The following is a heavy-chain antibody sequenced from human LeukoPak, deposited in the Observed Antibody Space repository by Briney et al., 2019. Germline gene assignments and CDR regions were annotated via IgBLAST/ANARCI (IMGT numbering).Heavy chain of an antibody. J-gene: IGHJ4*02. CDR3: AKVAKGNIVVVTALDY. V-gene: IGHV3-23*01. D-gene: IGHD2-21*02. CDR2: FSESGGRT. CDR1: GFTFSSND. Sequence: GGSLRLSCVASGFTFSSNDMSWVRQAPGKGLEWVSIFSESGGRTYYADSVKGRFTISRDNSKNTLYLQMNSLGPEDTAMYYCAKVAKGNIVVVTALDYWGPGTLVTVSS.